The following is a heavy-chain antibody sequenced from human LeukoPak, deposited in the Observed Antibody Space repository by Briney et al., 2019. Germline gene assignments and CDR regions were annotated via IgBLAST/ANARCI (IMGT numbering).Heavy chain of an antibody. CDR3: ARTTEGGYTYGYFYYYYMDG. CDR2: IYYSWST. D-gene: IGHD5-18*01. CDR1: GGPISRYY. Sequence: SETLSLTCTVSGGPISRYYWSLIRQPPGKGLEGVGEIYYSWSTNYNPSLKSRVPISVDTSKNQFSLKLTSVTAADTAVYYCARTTEGGYTYGYFYYYYMDGWGKGTTVTISS. V-gene: IGHV4-59*01. J-gene: IGHJ6*03.